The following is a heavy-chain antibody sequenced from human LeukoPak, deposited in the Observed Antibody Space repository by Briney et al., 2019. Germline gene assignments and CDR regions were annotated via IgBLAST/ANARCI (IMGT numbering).Heavy chain of an antibody. D-gene: IGHD1-1*01. CDR3: ARRRSSRTYYFDY. CDR1: GGSISSGGYY. Sequence: SQTLSLTCTVYGGSISSGGYYWSWIRQHPGKGLEWIGYIYYSGSTYYNPSLKSRVTISVDTSKNQFSLKLSSVTAADTAVYYCARRRSSRTYYFDYWGQGTLVTVFS. CDR2: IYYSGST. J-gene: IGHJ4*02. V-gene: IGHV4-31*03.